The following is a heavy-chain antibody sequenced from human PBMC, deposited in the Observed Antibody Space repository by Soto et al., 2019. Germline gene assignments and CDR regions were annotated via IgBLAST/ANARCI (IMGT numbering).Heavy chain of an antibody. CDR2: IYYSGST. CDR1: GGSISSGGYY. V-gene: IGHV4-31*03. D-gene: IGHD6-25*01. Sequence: PSETLSLTCTVSGGSISSGGYYWSWIRQHPGKGLEWIGYIYYSGSTYYNPSLKSRVTISVDTSKNQFSLKLSSVTAADTAVYYCARGRRSSADYYYYGMDVWGQGTTVT. CDR3: ARGRRSSADYYYYGMDV. J-gene: IGHJ6*02.